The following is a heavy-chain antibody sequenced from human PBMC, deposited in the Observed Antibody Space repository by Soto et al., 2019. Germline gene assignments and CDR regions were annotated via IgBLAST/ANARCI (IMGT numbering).Heavy chain of an antibody. J-gene: IGHJ4*02. CDR3: ARERSGYVDY. V-gene: IGHV1-8*01. Sequence: QVQLVQSGAEVKKPGASVKVSCKASGYTFTSYDINWVRQATGQGLEWMGWMNPNSGNTGYAQQFQGRVTMTRNTSISTAYMELTSLRPKHRAVYYCARERSGYVDYWGQGTLVTVSS. CDR2: MNPNSGNT. D-gene: IGHD2-15*01. CDR1: GYTFTSYD.